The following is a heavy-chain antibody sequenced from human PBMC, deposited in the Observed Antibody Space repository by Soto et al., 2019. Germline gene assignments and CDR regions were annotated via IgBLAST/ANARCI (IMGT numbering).Heavy chain of an antibody. CDR1: SGPIGRCY. CDR3: ARHDCSGGTSYVDS. Sequence: TLSLNRTIRSGPIGRCYWRRIRQPPRKGLEWIGDIYYSGSTNYNPSLKSRVTISVDTSKNQFSLKLSSVTAADTAVYYCARHDCSGGTSYVDSWGQRTLLTVSS. CDR2: IYYSGST. J-gene: IGHJ5*01. V-gene: IGHV4-59*08. D-gene: IGHD2-15*01.